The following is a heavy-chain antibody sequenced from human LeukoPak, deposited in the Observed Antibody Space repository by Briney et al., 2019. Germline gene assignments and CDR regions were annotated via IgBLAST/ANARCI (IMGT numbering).Heavy chain of an antibody. CDR1: GGSISSSSYY. J-gene: IGHJ3*02. CDR2: IYYSGTT. V-gene: IGHV4-39*01. Sequence: SETLSLTCTVSGGSISSSSYYWGWIRQPPGKGLEWIGTIYYSGTTYYNPSLKSRVTISVDTSKNQFSLKLNSVTAADTAVYYCARLNLVGATPPCAFDIWGQGTMVTVSS. D-gene: IGHD1-26*01. CDR3: ARLNLVGATPPCAFDI.